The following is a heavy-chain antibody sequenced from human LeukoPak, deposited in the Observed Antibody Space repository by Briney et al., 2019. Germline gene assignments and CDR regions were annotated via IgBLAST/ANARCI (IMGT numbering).Heavy chain of an antibody. J-gene: IGHJ4*02. CDR1: GFTFSSYA. V-gene: IGHV4-34*01. Sequence: GSLRLSCAASGFTFSSYAMSWVRQPPGKGLEWIGEINHSGSTNYNPSLKSRVTISVDTSKNQFSLKLSSVTAADTAVYYCARGGSLTYYYDSSGYYNDYWGQGTLVTVSS. D-gene: IGHD3-22*01. CDR2: INHSGST. CDR3: ARGGSLTYYYDSSGYYNDY.